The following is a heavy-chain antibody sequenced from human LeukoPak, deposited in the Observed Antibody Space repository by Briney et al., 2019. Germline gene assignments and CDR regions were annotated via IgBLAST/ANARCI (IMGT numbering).Heavy chain of an antibody. CDR2: IYHSGST. CDR3: ARTTEAHSWRTRYYDYYMDV. CDR1: GGSISSSNW. D-gene: IGHD6-13*01. Sequence: SETLSLTCAVSGGSISSSNWWSWVRQPPGKGLEWIGEIYHSGSTYYNPSLKSRVTISVDTSKNQFSLKLSSVTAADTAVYYCARTTEAHSWRTRYYDYYMDVWGKGTTVTVSS. V-gene: IGHV4-4*02. J-gene: IGHJ6*03.